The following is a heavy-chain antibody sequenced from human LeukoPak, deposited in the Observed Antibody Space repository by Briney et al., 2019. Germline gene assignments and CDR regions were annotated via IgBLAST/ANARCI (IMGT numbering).Heavy chain of an antibody. CDR1: GFTFSSYA. CDR2: ISGSGGST. Sequence: GGSLRLSCAASGFTFSSYAMSWVRQAPGKGLEWVSAISGSGGSTYYADSVKGRFTISRDNSKNTLYLQMNSLRAEDTAVYYCAKVFRAGYSYGSYYFDYWGQGTLVTVSS. V-gene: IGHV3-23*01. J-gene: IGHJ4*02. CDR3: AKVFRAGYSYGSYYFDY. D-gene: IGHD5-18*01.